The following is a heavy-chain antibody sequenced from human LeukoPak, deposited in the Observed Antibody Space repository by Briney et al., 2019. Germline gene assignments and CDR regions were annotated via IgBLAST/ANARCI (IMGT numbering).Heavy chain of an antibody. Sequence: SETLSLTCAVYGGSFSGYYWSWIRQPPGKGLEWIGEINHSGSTNYNPSLKSRVTISVDTSKNQFSLKLSSVTAADTAVYYCARTAPTIFGVVILSNWFDPWGQGTLVTVSS. CDR1: GGSFSGYY. CDR2: INHSGST. V-gene: IGHV4-34*01. D-gene: IGHD3-3*01. CDR3: ARTAPTIFGVVILSNWFDP. J-gene: IGHJ5*02.